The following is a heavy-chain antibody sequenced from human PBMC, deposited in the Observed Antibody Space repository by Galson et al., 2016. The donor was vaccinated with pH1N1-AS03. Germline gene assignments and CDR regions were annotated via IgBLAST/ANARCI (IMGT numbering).Heavy chain of an antibody. J-gene: IGHJ5*02. CDR2: IHYSGST. D-gene: IGHD3-16*02. CDR1: GGSINSHY. Sequence: ETLSLTCTVSGGSINSHYWSWLRQPPGKGQEWIGCIHYSGSTNYNPSLKSRVTISLDTSKRQLYLKMSSVTAADTAVYYCARDRYFSGWRYEGWFDPWGQGTLVTVSS. CDR3: ARDRYFSGWRYEGWFDP. V-gene: IGHV4-59*11.